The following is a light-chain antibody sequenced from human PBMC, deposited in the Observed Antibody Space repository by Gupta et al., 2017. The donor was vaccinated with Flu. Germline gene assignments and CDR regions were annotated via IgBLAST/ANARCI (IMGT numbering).Light chain of an antibody. V-gene: IGKV1-39*01. Sequence: DIQMTQSPSSLSASVGDRVTITCRASQSISSYLNWYQQKPGKAPKLLIYAASSLQSGVPSRFSGSGSGTDFTLTISSLQPEDFATNYCQQSYSTPWTFGQETKVEIK. CDR2: AAS. CDR3: QQSYSTPWT. J-gene: IGKJ1*01. CDR1: QSISSY.